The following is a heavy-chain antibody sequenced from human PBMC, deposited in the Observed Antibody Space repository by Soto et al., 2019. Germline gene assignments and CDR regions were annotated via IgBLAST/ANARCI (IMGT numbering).Heavy chain of an antibody. D-gene: IGHD6-13*01. CDR1: GFTFSNYA. CDR3: AKDSGPYSSSWSDY. Sequence: EVQLLESGGGLVQPGGSLRLSCAASGFTFSNYAMTWVRQAPGKGLEWVSTIRGSGGSTYYADSVKGRFTISRDNSKNTLHLQMNSPRAEDTAVYYCAKDSGPYSSSWSDYWGQGTLVTVSP. J-gene: IGHJ4*02. CDR2: IRGSGGST. V-gene: IGHV3-23*01.